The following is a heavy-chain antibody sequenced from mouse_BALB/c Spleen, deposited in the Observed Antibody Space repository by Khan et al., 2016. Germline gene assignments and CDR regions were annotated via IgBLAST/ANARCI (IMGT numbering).Heavy chain of an antibody. J-gene: IGHJ2*01. CDR2: INYSGST. V-gene: IGHV3-2*02. D-gene: IGHD1-1*01. Sequence: VQLKQSGPGLVKPSQSLSLTCTVTGYSITSDYAWNWIRQFPGNKLEWMGYINYSGSTSYNPSLKSRISITRDTSKNQFFLQLNSVTTEDTATYYCARDYYGRSFFGYWGRGTTLTVSA. CDR1: GYSITSDYA. CDR3: ARDYYGRSFFGY.